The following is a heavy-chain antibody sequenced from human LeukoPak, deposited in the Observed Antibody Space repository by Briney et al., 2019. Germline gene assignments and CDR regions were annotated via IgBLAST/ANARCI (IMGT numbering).Heavy chain of an antibody. D-gene: IGHD5-12*01. Sequence: GGSLRLSCAASGFTFSSYGIHWVRQAPGKGLEWVAFIRHDGSNKYYADSVKGRFTISRDNFKNTLNLQMNTLRPEDTAVYYCARTYSGYEYYFDYWGQGTPVTVSS. J-gene: IGHJ4*02. V-gene: IGHV3-30*02. CDR1: GFTFSSYG. CDR3: ARTYSGYEYYFDY. CDR2: IRHDGSNK.